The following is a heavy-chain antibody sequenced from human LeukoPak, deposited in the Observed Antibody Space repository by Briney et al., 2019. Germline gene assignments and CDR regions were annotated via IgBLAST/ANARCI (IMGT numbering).Heavy chain of an antibody. Sequence: SETLSLTCTVSGASISSYYWSWIRQPPGKGLEWIGYIDYSGSTNYNPSLKSRVIISVDTSKTQFTLKLSSVTAADTAVYYCARHYYSDPFDYWGQGTLVTVSS. J-gene: IGHJ4*02. CDR3: ARHYYSDPFDY. D-gene: IGHD4-17*01. CDR1: GASISSYY. V-gene: IGHV4-59*01. CDR2: IDYSGST.